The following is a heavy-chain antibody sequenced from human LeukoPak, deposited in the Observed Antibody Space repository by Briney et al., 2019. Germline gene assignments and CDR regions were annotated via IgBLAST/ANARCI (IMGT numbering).Heavy chain of an antibody. CDR3: TTGGNVLVAGTRAFDI. D-gene: IGHD6-19*01. J-gene: IGHJ3*02. CDR1: GFSFSNDW. Sequence: GGSLRFSCAASGFSFSNDWMNWVRQAPGKGLEWVGRVKSNVDGGARDYAEFVKGRFTISRDDSKNTLYLQMNSLKTEDTAVYYCTTGGNVLVAGTRAFDIWGQGTLVTVSS. V-gene: IGHV3-15*07. CDR2: VKSNVDGGAR.